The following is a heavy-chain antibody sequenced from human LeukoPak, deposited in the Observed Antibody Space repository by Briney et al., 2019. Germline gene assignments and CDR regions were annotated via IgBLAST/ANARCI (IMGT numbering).Heavy chain of an antibody. Sequence: GGSLRLSCAASGFTFSSYDLPWVRQAPGKGLEWVAVVSIDETIKIYADSVRGRFTISRDNSKNTLYLQMDSLGAGDTAVYFCARDQRLGAPDYMDYWGQGTPVTVSS. D-gene: IGHD1-26*01. CDR3: ARDQRLGAPDYMDY. J-gene: IGHJ4*02. CDR1: GFTFSSYD. V-gene: IGHV3-30*01. CDR2: VSIDETIK.